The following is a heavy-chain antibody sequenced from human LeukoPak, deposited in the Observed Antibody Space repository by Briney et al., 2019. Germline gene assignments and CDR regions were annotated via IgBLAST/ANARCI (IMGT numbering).Heavy chain of an antibody. CDR2: ISYDEKT. D-gene: IGHD3-9*01. Sequence: SETLSLTCTVSGGSISTGRYYWGWIRQPPGKGLEWIASISYDEKTYYNPSLKNRVTISVDTSKNQFFLKLSSVTAADTAVYYCARARYVNSFYAFDIWGQGTLVTVSS. CDR3: ARARYVNSFYAFDI. J-gene: IGHJ3*02. V-gene: IGHV4-39*07. CDR1: GGSISTGRYY.